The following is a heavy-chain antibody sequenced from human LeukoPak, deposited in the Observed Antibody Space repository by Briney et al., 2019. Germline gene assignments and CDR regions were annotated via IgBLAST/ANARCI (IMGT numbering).Heavy chain of an antibody. Sequence: PSETLSLTCTVSGGSISISYYYWGWIRQPPGKGLEWIGNVHSGVSTYYNLSLKSRVTISADTSKNQFSLKLSSVTAADTAVYYCARQVTFGYSYACYFDHWGQGALVTVSS. CDR2: VHSGVST. J-gene: IGHJ4*02. CDR1: GGSISISYYY. V-gene: IGHV4-39*01. D-gene: IGHD5-18*01. CDR3: ARQVTFGYSYACYFDH.